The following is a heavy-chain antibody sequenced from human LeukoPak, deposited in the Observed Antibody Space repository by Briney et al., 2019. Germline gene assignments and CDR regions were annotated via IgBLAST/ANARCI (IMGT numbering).Heavy chain of an antibody. CDR2: IYYSGST. D-gene: IGHD6-6*01. Sequence: SETLSLTCTASGGSISTYYWSWIRQPPGKGLEWIWYIYYSGSTNYNPSLKSRVTTLVDTSKNQFSLRLSSVTAADTAVYYCAREYSSSSGRRAFDFWGQGTMVTVSS. V-gene: IGHV4-59*08. CDR3: AREYSSSSGRRAFDF. CDR1: GGSISTYY. J-gene: IGHJ3*01.